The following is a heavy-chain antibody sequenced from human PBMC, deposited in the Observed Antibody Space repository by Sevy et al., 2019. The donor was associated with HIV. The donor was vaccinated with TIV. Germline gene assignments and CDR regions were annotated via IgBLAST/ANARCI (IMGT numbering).Heavy chain of an antibody. CDR3: SGALTYDFWLDS. CDR2: IRSNAYGETP. J-gene: IGHJ4*02. CDR1: GLTFRDYG. V-gene: IGHV3-49*03. Sequence: GGSLRLSCTSSGLTFRDYGISWFRQAPGKGLEWVSFIRSNAYGETPQYAASVKDRFTISRDDSKGIAYLQMNSLKIEDTAMYFCSGALTYDFWLDSWGRGTLVTVSS. D-gene: IGHD3-3*01.